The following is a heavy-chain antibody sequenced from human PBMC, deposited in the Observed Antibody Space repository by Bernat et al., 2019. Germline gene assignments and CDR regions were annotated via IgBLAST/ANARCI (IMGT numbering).Heavy chain of an antibody. V-gene: IGHV2-5*02. CDR3: AHSTRVVVAGQLLAEYFQH. Sequence: QITLKESGPTLVKPTQTLPLTCTFSGFSLSTSGVGVGWIRQPPGKALEWLALIYWDDDKRYSPSLKSRLTITKDTSKNQVVLTMTNMDPVDTATYYCAHSTRVVVAGQLLAEYFQHWGQGTLVTVSS. D-gene: IGHD2-15*01. J-gene: IGHJ1*01. CDR2: IYWDDDK. CDR1: GFSLSTSGVG.